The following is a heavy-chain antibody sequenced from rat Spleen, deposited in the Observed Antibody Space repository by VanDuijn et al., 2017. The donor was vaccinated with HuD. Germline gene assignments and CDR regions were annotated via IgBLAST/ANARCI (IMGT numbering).Heavy chain of an antibody. V-gene: IGHV5-25*01. Sequence: EVQLVESGGGLVQPGRSMKLSCVASGFTFSDYDMAWVRQAPTEGLEWVASISPSGGSTYYRDSVKGRFTVSRDNTKSTLYLQMDSLRSEDTATYYCARHPDYSNYFDYWGQGVMVTVSS. D-gene: IGHD1-1*01. CDR2: ISPSGGST. CDR3: ARHPDYSNYFDY. CDR1: GFTFSDYD. J-gene: IGHJ2*01.